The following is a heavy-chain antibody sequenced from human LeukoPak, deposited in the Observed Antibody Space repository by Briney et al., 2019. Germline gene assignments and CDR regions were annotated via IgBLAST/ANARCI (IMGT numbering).Heavy chain of an antibody. J-gene: IGHJ4*02. CDR2: ISSSSSTI. CDR1: GFTFSSYS. CDR3: AREWEAGDY. V-gene: IGHV3-48*04. Sequence: GGSLRLSCAASGFTFSSYSMNWVRQAPGKGLEWVSYISSSSSTIYYADSVKGRFTISRDNAKNSLYLQMNSLRAEDTAVYYCAREWEAGDYWGQGTLVTVSS. D-gene: IGHD1-26*01.